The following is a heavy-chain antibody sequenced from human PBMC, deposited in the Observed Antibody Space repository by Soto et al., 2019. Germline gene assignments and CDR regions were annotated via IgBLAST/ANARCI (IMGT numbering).Heavy chain of an antibody. V-gene: IGHV4-30-4*01. D-gene: IGHD3-10*01. CDR1: GGSISSGNYY. J-gene: IGHJ4*02. CDR3: AREGYAFGAPFDY. CDR2: IYSSGST. Sequence: QVQLQESGPGLVKSSQTLSLNCTVSGGSISSGNYYWSWIRQPPGKGLEWIGYIYSSGSTYYNPSLKSRVIISIDTSKNQFSLKLRSVTAVDTAVYYCAREGYAFGAPFDYWGQGTLVTVSS.